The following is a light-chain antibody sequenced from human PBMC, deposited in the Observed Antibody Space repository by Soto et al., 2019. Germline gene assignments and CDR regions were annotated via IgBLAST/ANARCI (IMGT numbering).Light chain of an antibody. CDR1: QNLGSTY. CDR3: QQYIRWPLT. CDR2: GAS. V-gene: IGKV3-15*01. J-gene: IGKJ4*01. Sequence: EVVLTHSPDTLSLSPWEIATLSCRASQNLGSTYLAWYQQKRGQAPRFLIYGASTRATGTPARFSGSGSGTEFTLTISSLQSEDFAVYYCQQYIRWPLTFGGGTKVDIK.